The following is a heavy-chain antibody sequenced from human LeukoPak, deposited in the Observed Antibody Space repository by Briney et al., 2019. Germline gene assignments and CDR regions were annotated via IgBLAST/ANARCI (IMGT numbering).Heavy chain of an antibody. CDR1: GGSISSGGYS. J-gene: IGHJ4*02. CDR3: ARGSGSGSYYNVNLDY. V-gene: IGHV4-30-2*01. CDR2: IYHSGST. D-gene: IGHD3-10*01. Sequence: SQTLSLTCAVSGGSISSGGYSWSWIRQPPGKGLEWIGYIYHSGSTYYNPSLKSRVTISVDRSKNQFSLKLSSVTAADTAVYYCARGSGSGSYYNVNLDYWGQGTLVTVSS.